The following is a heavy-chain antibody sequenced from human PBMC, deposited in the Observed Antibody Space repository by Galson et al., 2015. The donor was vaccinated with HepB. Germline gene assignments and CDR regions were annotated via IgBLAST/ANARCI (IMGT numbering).Heavy chain of an antibody. D-gene: IGHD5-18*01. CDR1: GYSFTSYW. Sequence: QSGAEVKKPGESLKISCKGSGYSFTSYWIGWVRQMPGKGLEWMGIIYPGDSDTRYSPSFQGQVTISADKSISTAYLQWSSLKASDTAMYYCARQVNTAMVHANNAFDIWGQGTMVTVSS. J-gene: IGHJ3*02. V-gene: IGHV5-51*01. CDR2: IYPGDSDT. CDR3: ARQVNTAMVHANNAFDI.